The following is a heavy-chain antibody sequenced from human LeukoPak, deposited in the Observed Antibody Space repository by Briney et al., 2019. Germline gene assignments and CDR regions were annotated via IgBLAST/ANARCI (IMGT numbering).Heavy chain of an antibody. CDR3: ARDISLNDY. V-gene: IGHV3-21*01. Sequence: GGSLRLSCAPSGFTLNSHSMNWVPGSTGKGLEWVSSISSSSSYIYYADSVKGRFTISRDNAKNSLYLQMNSLRAEDTAVYYCARDISLNDYWGQGTLVTVSS. CDR1: GFTLNSHS. CDR2: ISSSSSYI. J-gene: IGHJ4*02.